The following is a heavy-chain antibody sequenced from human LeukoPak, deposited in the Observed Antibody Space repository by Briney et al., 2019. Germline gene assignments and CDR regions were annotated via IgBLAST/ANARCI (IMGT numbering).Heavy chain of an antibody. CDR2: IRFHGTNI. CDR1: GFTFSSYG. Sequence: GGSLRLSCATSGFTFSSYGMHWVRQTPGKGLEWVAFIRFHGTNIYYADSLKGRFTTSRDNSKNTLFLQINNLRAEDTAVYYCARDPTEYYFGSGGYFLDYWGQGTQVTVSS. D-gene: IGHD3-22*01. V-gene: IGHV3-30*02. J-gene: IGHJ4*02. CDR3: ARDPTEYYFGSGGYFLDY.